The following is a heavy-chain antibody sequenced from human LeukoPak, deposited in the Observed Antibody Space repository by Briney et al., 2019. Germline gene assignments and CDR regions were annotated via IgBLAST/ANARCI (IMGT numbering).Heavy chain of an antibody. Sequence: MPSETLSLTCTVSGGSITTHYWSWIRQPAGREVEWIGRVYNTGSTKYNRSLESRVTMSVDTSSNRVSLRLRSVTAADTAVYYCARDLLGDYGTFDIWGQGAMVTVSS. CDR3: ARDLLGDYGTFDI. V-gene: IGHV4-4*07. D-gene: IGHD4-17*01. CDR2: VYNTGST. J-gene: IGHJ3*02. CDR1: GGSITTHY.